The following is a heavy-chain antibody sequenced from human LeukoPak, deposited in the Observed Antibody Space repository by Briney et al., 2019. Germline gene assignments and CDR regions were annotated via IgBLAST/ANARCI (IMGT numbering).Heavy chain of an antibody. J-gene: IGHJ4*02. CDR3: ARDGQIAAAGPGYFDY. V-gene: IGHV3-21*01. CDR2: ISSSSSYI. CDR1: GFTFSSYS. D-gene: IGHD6-13*01. Sequence: GGSLRLSCAASGFTFSSYSMNWVRQAPGKGLEWVSSISSSSSYIYYADSVKGRFTISRDNAKNSLYLQMNSLRAEDTAVHYCARDGQIAAAGPGYFDYWGQGTLVTVSS.